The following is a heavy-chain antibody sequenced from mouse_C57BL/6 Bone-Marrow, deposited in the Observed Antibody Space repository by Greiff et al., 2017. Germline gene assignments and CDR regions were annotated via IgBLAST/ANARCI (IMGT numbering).Heavy chain of an antibody. J-gene: IGHJ4*01. CDR2: IYWDDDK. CDR3: ARRAEDYSNSSRAMDY. Sequence: QVTLKESGPGILQSSQTLSLTCSFSGFSLSTSGMGVSWIRQPSGKGLEWLAHIYWDDDKRYNPSLKSRLTISKDTSRNQVFLKITSVDTADTATYYCARRAEDYSNSSRAMDYWGQGTSVTVSS. D-gene: IGHD2-5*01. CDR1: GFSLSTSGMG. V-gene: IGHV8-12*01.